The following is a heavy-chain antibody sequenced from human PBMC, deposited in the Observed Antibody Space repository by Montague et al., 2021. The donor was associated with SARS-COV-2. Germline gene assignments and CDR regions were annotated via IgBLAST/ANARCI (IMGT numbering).Heavy chain of an antibody. V-gene: IGHV4-39*07. D-gene: IGHD2-8*02. Sequence: SETLSLTCTVYGGSISSTSYYWGWVRQPTGKGLEWIGSIYHSGSAYYNPSLKSRVTISIDTSKNQFSLKLSSVTAADTAVYYCARDPDSVPYWSGDYWGQGTLVTVSS. CDR1: GGSISSTSYY. CDR2: IYHSGSA. CDR3: ARDPDSVPYWSGDY. J-gene: IGHJ4*02.